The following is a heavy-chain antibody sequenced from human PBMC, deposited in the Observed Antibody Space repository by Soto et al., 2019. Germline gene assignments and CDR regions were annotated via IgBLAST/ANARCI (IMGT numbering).Heavy chain of an antibody. V-gene: IGHV4-4*02. CDR1: GGSITNTNW. CDR2: INHSGST. Sequence: PSETLSLTCAVSGGSITNTNWLTWFLQPPGKGLEWIGEINHSGSTNYNPSLKSRVTISIDKPKNQFSLKLISVTAADTAVYYCALGTGYYYHYGIDVWGQGTTVTVSS. D-gene: IGHD1-1*01. CDR3: ALGTGYYYHYGIDV. J-gene: IGHJ6*02.